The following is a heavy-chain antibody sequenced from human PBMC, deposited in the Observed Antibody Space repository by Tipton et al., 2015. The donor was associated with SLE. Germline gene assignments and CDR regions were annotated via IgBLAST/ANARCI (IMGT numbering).Heavy chain of an antibody. CDR1: DGSIRRSTHY. D-gene: IGHD4-17*01. CDR3: ASFPLGLRPPLY. Sequence: TLSLTCTVSDGSIRRSTHYWAWIRQPPGKGLEGIGRIYHSGSTFYNPSLQSRVTISVDTSKSQFSLKLHSVTAADTAVYYWASFPLGLRPPLYWGQGALVTVSS. V-gene: IGHV4-39*07. J-gene: IGHJ4*02. CDR2: IYHSGST.